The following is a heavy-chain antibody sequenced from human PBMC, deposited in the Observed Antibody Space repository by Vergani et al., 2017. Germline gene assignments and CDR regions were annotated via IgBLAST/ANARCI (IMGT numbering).Heavy chain of an antibody. D-gene: IGHD3-3*01. CDR1: GFTFSSYW. V-gene: IGHV3-7*03. Sequence: EVQPVESGGGLVQPGGSLRLSCAASGFTFSSYWMSWVRQAPGKGLEWVANIKQDGSEKYYVDSVKGRFTISRDNAKNSLYLQMNSLRAEDTAVYYCARVPGLRFLEWFFDYWGQGTLVTVSS. J-gene: IGHJ4*02. CDR2: IKQDGSEK. CDR3: ARVPGLRFLEWFFDY.